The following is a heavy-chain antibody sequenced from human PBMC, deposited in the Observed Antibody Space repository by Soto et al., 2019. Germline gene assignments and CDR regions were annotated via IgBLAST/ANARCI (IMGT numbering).Heavy chain of an antibody. CDR1: GFTFSSYA. CDR2: ISDGGAST. V-gene: IGHV3-23*01. Sequence: GGSLRLSCAASGFTFSSYAMSWLRQAPGKGLEWVSAISDGGASTYNADSVKGRFTISRDNSKNTLYLQMNSLRAEDTAVYFCAKPYYYGSGSYGGFDYWGQGTLVTVSS. J-gene: IGHJ4*02. D-gene: IGHD3-10*01. CDR3: AKPYYYGSGSYGGFDY.